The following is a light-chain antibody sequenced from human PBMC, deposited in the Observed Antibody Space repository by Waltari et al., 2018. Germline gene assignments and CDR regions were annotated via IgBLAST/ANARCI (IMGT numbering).Light chain of an antibody. CDR3: CSYAGGSTFV. V-gene: IGLV2-23*03. Sequence: QSALTQPASVSGSPGQSSPISSTGTRCDVGGYNLSSWYQQHPNKAPKLIIYEGVKRPLGVSNRFSGSKSGNTASLTISGLQAEDEADYYCCSYAGGSTFVFGTGTEVTVL. CDR1: RCDVGGYNL. CDR2: EGV. J-gene: IGLJ1*01.